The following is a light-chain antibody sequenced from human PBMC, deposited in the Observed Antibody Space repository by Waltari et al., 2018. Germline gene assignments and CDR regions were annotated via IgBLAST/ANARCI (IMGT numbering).Light chain of an antibody. V-gene: IGLV2-23*01. CDR2: EDS. J-gene: IGLJ2*01. CDR3: CSYAGSFTLV. Sequence: QSALTQPASVSGSPGQSITIPCTGPRRDVGSYNLVSWYQEHPGKAPKLMIYEDSKRPSGVSNRFSGSKSGNTASLTISGLQAEDEADYYCCSYAGSFTLVFGGGTKLTVL. CDR1: RRDVGSYNL.